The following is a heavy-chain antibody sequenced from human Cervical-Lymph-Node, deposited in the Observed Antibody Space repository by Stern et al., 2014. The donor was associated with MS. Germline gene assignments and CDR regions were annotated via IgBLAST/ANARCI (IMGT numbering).Heavy chain of an antibody. CDR2: MWYDGSNP. CDR1: GFSFSRYA. J-gene: IGHJ4*02. V-gene: IGHV3-33*01. CDR3: ASAYSSSHYYFDY. D-gene: IGHD6-13*01. Sequence: VQLEESGGGVVQPGRSLRLSCAASGFSFSRYAMHWVRQAPGKGLEWVALMWYDGSNPYYADSVTGRFTISRDNFKNTLYPQMNSLRAEDTAVYYCASAYSSSHYYFDYWGQGTLVTVSS.